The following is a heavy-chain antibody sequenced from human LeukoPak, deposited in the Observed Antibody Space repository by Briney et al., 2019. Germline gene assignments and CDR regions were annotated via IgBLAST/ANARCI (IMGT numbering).Heavy chain of an antibody. V-gene: IGHV1-2*02. Sequence: ASVKVSCKASGYTFTGYYMHWVRQAPGQGLEWMGWINPNSGGTNYAQKFQGRVTMTRDTSISTAYMELSRLRSDDTAVYYCANLGYSSSWYEDYWGQGTLATVSS. CDR2: INPNSGGT. CDR3: ANLGYSSSWYEDY. CDR1: GYTFTGYY. D-gene: IGHD6-13*01. J-gene: IGHJ4*02.